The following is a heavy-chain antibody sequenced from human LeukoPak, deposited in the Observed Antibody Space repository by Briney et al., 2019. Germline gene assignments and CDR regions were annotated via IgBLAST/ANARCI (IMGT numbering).Heavy chain of an antibody. CDR1: GFTFTSYS. CDR2: ISGGGGST. D-gene: IGHD1-26*01. V-gene: IGHV3-23*01. J-gene: IGHJ4*02. Sequence: PGGSLRLSCAASGFTFTSYSMNWVRQAPGKGLEWASTISGGGGSTYYADSVKGRFTISRDNSKNTLYLQVNSPRAEDTAVYYCAKGGKWDVTPFDYWGQGTLVTVSS. CDR3: AKGGKWDVTPFDY.